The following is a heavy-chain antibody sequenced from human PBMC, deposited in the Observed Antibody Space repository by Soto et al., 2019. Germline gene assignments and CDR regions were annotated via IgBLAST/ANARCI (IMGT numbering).Heavy chain of an antibody. Sequence: ASVKVSCKASGYTFTSYAMHWVRQAPGQRLEWMGWINAGNGNTKYSQKFQGRVTITRDTSASTAYKELSSLRSEDTAVYYCARGPTYYDDGGAFAVWGQGTMV. D-gene: IGHD3-3*01. CDR3: ARGPTYYDDGGAFAV. CDR1: GYTFTSYA. J-gene: IGHJ3*01. CDR2: INAGNGNT. V-gene: IGHV1-3*01.